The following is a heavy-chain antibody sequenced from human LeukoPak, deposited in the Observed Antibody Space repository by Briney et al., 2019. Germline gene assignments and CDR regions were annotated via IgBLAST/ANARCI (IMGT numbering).Heavy chain of an antibody. CDR1: GGSISSSSYY. V-gene: IGHV4-39*01. J-gene: IGHJ2*01. Sequence: PSETLSLTCTVSGGSISSSSYYWGWIRQPPGKGLESIGSISYSGSTYYNPCLKSRVTISVDTSKNQFTLKLSSVTAADTAVYYCARWSYQLPDYWYFDLWGRGTLVTVSS. CDR3: ARWSYQLPDYWYFDL. CDR2: ISYSGST. D-gene: IGHD2-2*01.